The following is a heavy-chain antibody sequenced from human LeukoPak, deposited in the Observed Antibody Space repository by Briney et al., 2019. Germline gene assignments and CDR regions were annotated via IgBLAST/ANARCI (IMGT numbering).Heavy chain of an antibody. CDR3: ARDYYGSGSYHDY. CDR1: GYTFTGYY. CDR2: INPNSGGT. Sequence: GASVKVSCKASGYTFTGYYMHWVRQAPGQGLEWMGWINPNSGGTNYAQKFQGRVTMTRDTSISTAYMELSRLRSDDTAVYYCARDYYGSGSYHDYWGQGTLVTVSS. J-gene: IGHJ4*02. D-gene: IGHD3-10*01. V-gene: IGHV1-2*02.